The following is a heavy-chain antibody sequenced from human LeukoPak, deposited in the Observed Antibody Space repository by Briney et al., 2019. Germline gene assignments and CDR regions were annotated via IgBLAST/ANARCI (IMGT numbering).Heavy chain of an antibody. V-gene: IGHV4-59*08. CDR3: ARAHSGYSSLSL. CDR2: IYYSGST. CDR1: GGSISSYY. Sequence: PSETLSLTCTVSGGSISSYYWTWIRQPPGEGLEWIGYIYYSGSTNYNPSLKSRVTMSVDTSKNQFSLKLTSVTAADTAVYYCARAHSGYSSLSLWGQGTLVTVSS. J-gene: IGHJ4*02. D-gene: IGHD6-6*01.